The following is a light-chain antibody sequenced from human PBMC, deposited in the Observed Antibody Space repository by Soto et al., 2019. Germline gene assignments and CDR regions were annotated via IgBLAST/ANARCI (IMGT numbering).Light chain of an antibody. CDR3: ETWDSNTRV. V-gene: IGLV4-60*03. J-gene: IGLJ2*01. Sequence: QPVLTQSSSASASLGSSVKLTCTLDSGHSSHIIAWHQQQPGKAPRYLMKLEGSGSYNKGSGVPDRFSGSSSGADRYLAISNLQSEDEADYYCETWDSNTRVFGGGTKVTVL. CDR2: LEGSGSY. CDR1: SGHSSHI.